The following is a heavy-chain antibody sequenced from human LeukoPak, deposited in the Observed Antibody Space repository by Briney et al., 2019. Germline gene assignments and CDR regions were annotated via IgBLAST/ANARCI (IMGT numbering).Heavy chain of an antibody. CDR3: ARGRGYSHSNWVDP. CDR2: IYSGGTT. Sequence: GGSLRLSCAASGFTVSSSYMIWVRQAPGKGLEWVSVIYSGGTTYYADSVKGRFTISRDNSKNTLYPQMNSLRAEDTAVYYCARGRGYSHSNWVDPWGQGTMVTVSA. CDR1: GFTVSSSY. D-gene: IGHD5-18*01. J-gene: IGHJ5*02. V-gene: IGHV3-53*01.